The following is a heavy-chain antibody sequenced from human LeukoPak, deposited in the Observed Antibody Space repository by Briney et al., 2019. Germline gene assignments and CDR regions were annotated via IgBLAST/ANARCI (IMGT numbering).Heavy chain of an antibody. D-gene: IGHD1-26*01. CDR2: ISGSGGST. CDR1: GFTFSSYG. V-gene: IGHV3-23*01. CDR3: ARDLSGSPNRHFDY. Sequence: GRTLRLSCAASGFTFSSYGMSWVRQAPGKGLEWVSAISGSGGSTYYADSVKGRFTISRDNAKNSLYLQMNSLRAEDTAVYYCARDLSGSPNRHFDYWGQGTLVTVSS. J-gene: IGHJ4*02.